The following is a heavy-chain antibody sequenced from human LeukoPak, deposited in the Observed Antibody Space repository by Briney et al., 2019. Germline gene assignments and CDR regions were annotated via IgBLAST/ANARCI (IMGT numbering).Heavy chain of an antibody. D-gene: IGHD3-10*01. CDR2: INHSGST. V-gene: IGHV4-34*01. J-gene: IGHJ5*02. Sequence: SETLSLTCAVYGGSFSGYYWSWIRQPAGKGLEWIGEINHSGSTNYNPSLKSRVTISVDTSKNQFSLKLSSVTAADTAVYYCARRVTMVRGVNWFDPWGQGTLVTVSS. CDR3: ARRVTMVRGVNWFDP. CDR1: GGSFSGYY.